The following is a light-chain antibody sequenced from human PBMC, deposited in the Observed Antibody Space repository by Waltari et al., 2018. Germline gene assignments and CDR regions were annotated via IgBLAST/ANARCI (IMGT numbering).Light chain of an antibody. Sequence: DIQLTQSPSSLSASVGDRVTITCRASQSISRYLNWYQQEPGKAPKVLIYSASSLQTGVPSRFSGSVSGTDFTLTISSLQPEDFATYYCQQSYRAPITFGQGTRLDIK. CDR2: SAS. J-gene: IGKJ5*01. CDR3: QQSYRAPIT. V-gene: IGKV1-39*01. CDR1: QSISRY.